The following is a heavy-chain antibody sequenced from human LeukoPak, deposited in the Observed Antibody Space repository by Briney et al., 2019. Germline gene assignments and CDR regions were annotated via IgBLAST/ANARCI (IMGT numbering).Heavy chain of an antibody. CDR2: ISGSGDRT. V-gene: IGHV3-23*01. J-gene: IGHJ4*02. D-gene: IGHD2-15*01. CDR1: GFTFSNYA. Sequence: QTGGSLRLSCAASGFTFSNYAMTWVRQAPGKGLEWLSTISGSGDRTFYADSVKGRFTISRDNSKNTVYLQTNRLRAEDSAVYYCAKDATPYYWGQGTLVTVFS. CDR3: AKDATPYY.